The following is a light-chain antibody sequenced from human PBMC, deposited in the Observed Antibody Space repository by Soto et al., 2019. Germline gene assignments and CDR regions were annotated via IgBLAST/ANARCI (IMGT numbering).Light chain of an antibody. CDR1: QSVGSN. J-gene: IGKJ4*01. V-gene: IGKV3-15*01. CDR3: QPYNVWPLT. Sequence: EIVMTQSPATLSVCPGERATLSCRASQSVGSNLAWYQQKPGQTPKLLIYVASTRATGIPAWFSGSGSGTEFTLAISSLQSEDFAVYYCQPYNVWPLTFGGGTKVEFK. CDR2: VAS.